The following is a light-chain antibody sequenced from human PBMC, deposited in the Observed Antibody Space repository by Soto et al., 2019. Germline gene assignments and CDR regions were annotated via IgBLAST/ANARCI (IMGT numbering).Light chain of an antibody. J-gene: IGLJ1*01. CDR3: CSYAGIYSYV. CDR1: SIDVGDNNY. V-gene: IGLV2-14*01. CDR2: EVS. Sequence: QSVLAQPASVSGSPGQSITISCSGSSIDVGDNNYVSWYQHHPGKAPKLIIYEVSNRPSGVSNRFSGSSSDNTASLTISGLQAEDEADYYCCSYAGIYSYVFGTGTKLTVL.